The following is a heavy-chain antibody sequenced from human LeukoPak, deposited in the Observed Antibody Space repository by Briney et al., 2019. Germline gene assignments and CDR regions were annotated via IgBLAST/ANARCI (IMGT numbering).Heavy chain of an antibody. J-gene: IGHJ6*03. Sequence: GGSLRLSCAASGFTFSSFDMHWVRQPPGQGLEWVSSISTASDTYYPGSVEGRFTLSRDNAKNYLYIQMNSLTAGDTAVYYCARGPPRGKYYYMDVWGKGTTVTVSS. V-gene: IGHV3-13*01. D-gene: IGHD1-1*01. CDR1: GFTFSSFD. CDR3: ARGPPRGKYYYMDV. CDR2: ISTASDT.